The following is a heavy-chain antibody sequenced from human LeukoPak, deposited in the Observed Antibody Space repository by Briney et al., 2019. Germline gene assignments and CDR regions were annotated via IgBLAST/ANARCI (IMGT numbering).Heavy chain of an antibody. CDR2: IYYSGST. J-gene: IGHJ6*03. CDR3: ASALYYYMDV. V-gene: IGHV4-31*03. CDR1: GASISSGGHY. Sequence: PSETLSLTCTVSGASISSGGHYWSWIRQHPGKGLEWIGYIYYSGSTYYNPSLKSRITISLDTSKNHFPLKLSSVTAADTAVYYCASALYYYMDVWGKGTTVTVSS.